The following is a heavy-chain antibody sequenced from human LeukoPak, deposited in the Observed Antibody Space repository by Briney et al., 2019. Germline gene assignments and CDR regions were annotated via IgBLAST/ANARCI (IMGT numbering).Heavy chain of an antibody. CDR3: ARGDPHGY. CDR1: GFTFKNYA. D-gene: IGHD3-16*01. J-gene: IGHJ4*02. Sequence: GGSLRLSCAASGFTFKNYAMNWARQAPGKGLEWVSAISGSGGNTYYADSVKGRFTISRDNSKNTLYLQMNSLRAEDTAVYYCARGDPHGYWGQGTLVTVSS. CDR2: ISGSGGNT. V-gene: IGHV3-23*01.